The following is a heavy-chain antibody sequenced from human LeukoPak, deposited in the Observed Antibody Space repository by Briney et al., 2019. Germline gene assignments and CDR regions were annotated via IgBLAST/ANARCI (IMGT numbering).Heavy chain of an antibody. V-gene: IGHV3-23*01. CDR1: GFTFSSYA. Sequence: GGSLRLSCAASGFTFSSYAMSWVRQAPGKGLEWVSTISGSGGTTYYADSVQGRLSISRDNSKSTLSLQMNSLRAEDTAVYYCAKPSSIVIVPTALQRSLDYWGQGALVTVSS. CDR3: AKPSSIVIVPTALQRSLDY. J-gene: IGHJ4*02. D-gene: IGHD2/OR15-2a*01. CDR2: ISGSGGTT.